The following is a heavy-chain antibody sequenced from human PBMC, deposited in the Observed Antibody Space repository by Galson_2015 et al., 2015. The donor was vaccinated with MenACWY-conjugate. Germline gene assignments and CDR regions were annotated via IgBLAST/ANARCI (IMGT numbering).Heavy chain of an antibody. V-gene: IGHV3-74*01. CDR3: ARDPERRDVSVLDY. Sequence: SLRLSCAASGFTFSSYWMYWVRQAPGKGLVWVAHINRDGSSTSYADSVKGRFTISRDNAKNMLYLQMNSLRAEDTAVYYCARDPERRDVSVLDYRGQGTRVTWSS. J-gene: IGHJ4*02. D-gene: IGHD5-24*01. CDR2: INRDGSST. CDR1: GFTFSSYW.